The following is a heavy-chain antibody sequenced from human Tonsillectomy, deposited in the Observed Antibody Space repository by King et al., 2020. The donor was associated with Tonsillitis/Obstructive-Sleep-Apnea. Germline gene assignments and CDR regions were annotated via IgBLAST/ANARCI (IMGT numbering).Heavy chain of an antibody. CDR2: IYYSEST. CDR1: GGSISSYY. CDR3: ARDMVLEAGGDAFDI. V-gene: IGHV4-59*01. D-gene: IGHD2-8*01. Sequence: VQLQESGPGLVKPSETLSLTCTVSGGSISSYYWSWIRQPPGKGLEWIGYIYYSESTNYNPSLKSRVTISVDTSKNQFSLKLSSVTAADTAVYYCARDMVLEAGGDAFDIWGQGTLGTVSS. J-gene: IGHJ3*02.